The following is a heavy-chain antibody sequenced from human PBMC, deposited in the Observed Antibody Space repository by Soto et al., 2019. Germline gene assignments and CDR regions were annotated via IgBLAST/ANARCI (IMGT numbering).Heavy chain of an antibody. J-gene: IGHJ5*02. CDR3: AREKYSSGTVDP. D-gene: IGHD6-19*01. Sequence: PSETLSLTCTVSGGSISSYYWSWIRQPPGKGLEWIGYIYYSGSTNYNPSLKSRVTISVDTSKNQFSLKLSSVTAADTAVYYCAREKYSSGTVDPWGQGTLVTVSS. CDR2: IYYSGST. CDR1: GGSISSYY. V-gene: IGHV4-59*01.